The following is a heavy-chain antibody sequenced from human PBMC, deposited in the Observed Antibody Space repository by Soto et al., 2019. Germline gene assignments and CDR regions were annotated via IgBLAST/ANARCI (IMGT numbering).Heavy chain of an antibody. Sequence: PSETLSLTCAVSGESISNGYYWAWIRQPPGKGLEWIGYIYYSGSTYYNPSLKSRVTISVDTSKNQFSLKLSSVTAADTAVYYCARPRKYYYDSSGYPDAFDIWGQGTMVNVAS. V-gene: IGHV4-30-4*08. CDR1: GESISNGYY. D-gene: IGHD3-22*01. CDR2: IYYSGST. CDR3: ARPRKYYYDSSGYPDAFDI. J-gene: IGHJ3*02.